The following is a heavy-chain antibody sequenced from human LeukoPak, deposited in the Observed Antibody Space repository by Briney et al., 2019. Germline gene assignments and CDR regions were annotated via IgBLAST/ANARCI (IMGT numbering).Heavy chain of an antibody. CDR3: AKDGEDSSSFYYYYYMDV. J-gene: IGHJ6*03. D-gene: IGHD6-6*01. CDR2: INSDGSST. CDR1: GFTFSSYW. Sequence: GGSLRLSCAASGFTFSSYWMHWVRQAPGKGLVWVSRINSDGSSTSYADSVKGRFTISRDNAKNTLYLQMNSLRAEDTAVYYCAKDGEDSSSFYYYYYMDVWGKGTTVTVSS. V-gene: IGHV3-74*01.